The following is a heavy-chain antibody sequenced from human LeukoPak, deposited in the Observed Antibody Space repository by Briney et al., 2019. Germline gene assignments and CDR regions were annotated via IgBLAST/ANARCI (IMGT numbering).Heavy chain of an antibody. CDR1: GGSISTYY. V-gene: IGHV4-59*08. CDR3: ARRRRTVTSGCYYFDY. CDR2: IYSSGTT. D-gene: IGHD1-26*01. Sequence: SETLSLTCTVSGGSISTYYWTWIRQPPGKGLEWVGYIYSSGTTNYNPSLNSRVTISLDTSKNQFSLNLRSVTAADTAVYYCARRRRTVTSGCYYFDYWGQGTPVTVSS. J-gene: IGHJ4*02.